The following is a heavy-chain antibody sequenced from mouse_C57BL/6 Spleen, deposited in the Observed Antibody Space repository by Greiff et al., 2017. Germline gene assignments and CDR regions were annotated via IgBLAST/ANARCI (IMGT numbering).Heavy chain of an antibody. Sequence: QVQLQQPGAELVKPGASVKMSCKASGYTFTSYWITWVKQRPGQGLEWIGDLYPGSGSTNYNEKFKSKATLTVDTSSSTAYLQLSSLTSEDAAVYYCAKRDSSGYGAMDYWGQGTSVTVSS. D-gene: IGHD3-2*02. V-gene: IGHV1-55*01. CDR3: AKRDSSGYGAMDY. J-gene: IGHJ4*01. CDR1: GYTFTSYW. CDR2: LYPGSGST.